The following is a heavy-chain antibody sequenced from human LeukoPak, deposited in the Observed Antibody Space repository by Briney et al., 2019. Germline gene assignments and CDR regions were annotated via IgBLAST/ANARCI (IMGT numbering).Heavy chain of an antibody. CDR3: ARDTPYYDILTGYYREANYYYGMDV. CDR2: IYYSGST. D-gene: IGHD3-9*01. Sequence: SETLSLTCTVSGGSISSYYWSWIRQPPGKGLEWIGYIYYSGSTNYNPSLKSRVTISVDTSKNQFSLKLSSVTAADTAVYYYARDTPYYDILTGYYREANYYYGMDVWGKGTTVTVSS. V-gene: IGHV4-59*01. J-gene: IGHJ6*04. CDR1: GGSISSYY.